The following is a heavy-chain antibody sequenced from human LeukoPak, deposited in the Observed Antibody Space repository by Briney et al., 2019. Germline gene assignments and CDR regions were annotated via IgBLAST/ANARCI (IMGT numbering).Heavy chain of an antibody. J-gene: IGHJ4*02. V-gene: IGHV3-23*01. CDR1: GFTFSSYA. Sequence: PGGSLRLSCAASGFTFSSYAMSWVRQAPGKGLEWVSGISGSGGNTYYVDSVKGRFTISRDNSRNTLYLQMHSLRPEDTAVYYCAKDHPSLSNIAAPVDYWGQGTLVTVSS. CDR3: AKDHPSLSNIAAPVDY. CDR2: ISGSGGNT. D-gene: IGHD6-13*01.